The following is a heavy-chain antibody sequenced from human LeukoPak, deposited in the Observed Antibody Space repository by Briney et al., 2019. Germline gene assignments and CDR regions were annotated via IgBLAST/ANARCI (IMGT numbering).Heavy chain of an antibody. CDR1: GFPFDDYA. CDR2: ISGDGGDT. D-gene: IGHD5-12*01. V-gene: IGHV3-43*02. J-gene: IGHJ4*02. CDR3: AKTPRGYNGYELDY. Sequence: GGSLRLSCAASGFPFDDYAIHWVRQAPGKGLEWVSLISGDGGDTYYADSVKGRFTISRDNSKNSLYLQMNSLRSEDTALYYCAKTPRGYNGYELDYWGQGTLVTVSS.